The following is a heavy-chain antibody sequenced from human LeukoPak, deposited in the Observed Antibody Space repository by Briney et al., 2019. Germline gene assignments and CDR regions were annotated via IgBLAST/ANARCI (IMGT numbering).Heavy chain of an antibody. J-gene: IGHJ4*02. CDR1: GFTFSSYE. CDR3: ARGRGGSGREAYNVDY. V-gene: IGHV3-48*03. D-gene: IGHD5-24*01. Sequence: GGSLRLSCAASGFTFSSYEMNWVRQAPGKGLEWVSYISSSGSTIYYADSVKGRFTISRDNAENSLYLQMNSLRDEDTAVYYCARGRGGSGREAYNVDYWGQGTLVTVSS. CDR2: ISSSGSTI.